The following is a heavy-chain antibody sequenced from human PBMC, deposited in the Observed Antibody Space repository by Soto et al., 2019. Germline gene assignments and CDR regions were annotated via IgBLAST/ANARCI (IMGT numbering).Heavy chain of an antibody. CDR2: INPNSGGT. CDR3: ARDRSRYYDVYYYGMDV. J-gene: IGHJ6*02. Sequence: QVQLVQSGAEVKKPGASVKVSCKASGYTFTGYYMHWVRQAPGQGLEWMGWINPNSGGTNYAQKFEGWVTMTRDASISTAYMELRRLRSDDTAVYYCARDRSRYYDVYYYGMDVWGQGTTVTVSS. V-gene: IGHV1-2*04. D-gene: IGHD3-3*01. CDR1: GYTFTGYY.